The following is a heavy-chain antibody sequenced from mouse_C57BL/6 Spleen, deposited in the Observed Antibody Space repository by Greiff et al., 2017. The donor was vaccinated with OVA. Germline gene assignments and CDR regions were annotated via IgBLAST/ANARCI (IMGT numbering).Heavy chain of an antibody. J-gene: IGHJ1*03. CDR1: GYAFSSSW. CDR2: IYPGDGDT. Sequence: QVQLKESGPELVKPGASVKISCKASGYAFSSSWMNWVKQRPGKGLEWIGRIYPGDGDTNYNGTFKGKATLTADKSSSPAYMQLSSLTSEDSAVYFCARGYYGSSYDWYFDVWGTGTTVTVSS. V-gene: IGHV1-82*01. D-gene: IGHD1-1*01. CDR3: ARGYYGSSYDWYFDV.